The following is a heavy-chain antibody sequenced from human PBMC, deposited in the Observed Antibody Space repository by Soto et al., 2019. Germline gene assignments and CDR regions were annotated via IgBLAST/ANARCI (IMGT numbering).Heavy chain of an antibody. V-gene: IGHV4-31*03. CDR2: IYYSGST. CDR3: ARAREGYQLPVWYFDL. J-gene: IGHJ2*01. D-gene: IGHD2-2*01. Sequence: PSETLSLTCTVSGGSISSGGYYWSWIRQHPGKGLEWIGYIYYSGSTYYNPSLKSRVTISVDTSKNQFSLKLSSVTAADTAVYYCARAREGYQLPVWYFDLWGRGTLVTVS. CDR1: GGSISSGGYY.